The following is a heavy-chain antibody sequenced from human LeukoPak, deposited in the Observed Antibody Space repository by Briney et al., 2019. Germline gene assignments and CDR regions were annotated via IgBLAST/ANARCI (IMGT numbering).Heavy chain of an antibody. V-gene: IGHV4-61*01. D-gene: IGHD6-13*01. CDR3: ARGPYSSSWWEVDY. Sequence: PSETLSLTCTVSGGSVSNSLYYWSWIRQPPGKGLEWIGYICYSGSTNYNPSLKSRVTISIDTSRNQFSLRLNSMTAADTAVYYCARGPYSSSWWEVDYWGQGTLVTVSS. J-gene: IGHJ4*02. CDR2: ICYSGST. CDR1: GGSVSNSLYY.